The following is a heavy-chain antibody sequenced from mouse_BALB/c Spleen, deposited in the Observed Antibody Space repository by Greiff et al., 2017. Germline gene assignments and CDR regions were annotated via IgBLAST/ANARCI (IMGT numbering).Heavy chain of an antibody. Sequence: VQLKESGPGLVKPSQSLSLTCTVTGYSITSDYAWNWIRQFPGNKLEWMGYISYSGSTSYNPSLKSRISITRDTSKNQFFLQLNSVTTEDTATYYGARGTGLYYYAMDYWGQGTSVTVSS. D-gene: IGHD4-1*01. CDR3: ARGTGLYYYAMDY. CDR2: ISYSGST. V-gene: IGHV3-2*02. CDR1: GYSITSDYA. J-gene: IGHJ4*01.